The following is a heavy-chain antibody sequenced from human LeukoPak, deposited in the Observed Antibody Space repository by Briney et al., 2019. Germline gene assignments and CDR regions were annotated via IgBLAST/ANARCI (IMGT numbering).Heavy chain of an antibody. V-gene: IGHV4-31*03. D-gene: IGHD3-9*01. CDR3: ARELRDFDWLLLDY. CDR2: IYYSGST. J-gene: IGHJ4*02. Sequence: SETLSLTCNVSGGSISSGGYYWSWIRQHPGKGLEWIGYIYYSGSTYYNPSLKSRVTISVDTSKNQFSLKLSSVTAADTAVYYCARELRDFDWLLLDYWGQGTLVTVSS. CDR1: GGSISSGGYY.